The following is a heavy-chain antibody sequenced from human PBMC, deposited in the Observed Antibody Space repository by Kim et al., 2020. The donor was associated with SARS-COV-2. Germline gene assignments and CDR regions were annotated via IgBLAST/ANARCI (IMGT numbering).Heavy chain of an antibody. V-gene: IGHV4-59*08. CDR1: GGSISSYY. D-gene: IGHD2-2*01. Sequence: SETLSLTCTVSGGSISSYYWSWIRQPPGKGLEWIGYIYYSGSTNYNPSLKSRVTISVDTSKNQFSLKLSSVTAADTAVYYCARLIFPAAYFDYWCQGTLV. J-gene: IGHJ4*02. CDR2: IYYSGST. CDR3: ARLIFPAAYFDY.